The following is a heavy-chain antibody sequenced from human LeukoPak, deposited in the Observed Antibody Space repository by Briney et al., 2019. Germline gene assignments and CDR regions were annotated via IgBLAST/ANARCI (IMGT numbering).Heavy chain of an antibody. CDR1: GGSIRSSDDY. D-gene: IGHD3-10*01. CDR3: ARNRYYYGSGSYGVPNWFDP. J-gene: IGHJ5*02. CDR2: IYYTGSS. V-gene: IGHV4-39*01. Sequence: SETLSLTCSVSGGSIRSSDDYWGFVRQTPGKGLEWMGSIYYTGSSHYNPSLKSRATISVDTSKNQFSLKLSSVTAADTAVYYCARNRYYYGSGSYGVPNWFDPWGQGTLVTVSS.